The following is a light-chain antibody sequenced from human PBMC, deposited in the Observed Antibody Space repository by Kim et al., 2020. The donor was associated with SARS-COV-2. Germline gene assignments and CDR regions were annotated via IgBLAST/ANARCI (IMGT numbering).Light chain of an antibody. CDR1: SSNIGRNP. CDR2: DNN. J-gene: IGLJ2*01. V-gene: IGLV1-51*01. Sequence: QAVVTQPPSVSAAQGQKVTISCSGSSSNIGRNPVFWYQQFPGTAPKLLTYDNNKRPSGIPDRFSDSKSGTSATLGITGLQTGDEADYYCGTWDSSLSAMVFGGGTQLTVL. CDR3: GTWDSSLSAMV.